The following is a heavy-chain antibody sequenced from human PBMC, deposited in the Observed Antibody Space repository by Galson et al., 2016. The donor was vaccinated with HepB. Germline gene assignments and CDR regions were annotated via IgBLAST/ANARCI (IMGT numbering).Heavy chain of an antibody. CDR2: ISWNSGSI. Sequence: SLRLSCAASGFTFGRYAMSWVRQAPGKGLEWVSSISWNSGSIGYADSVKGRFTISRDNAKNSLCLQMNSLRAEDTAFYYCAQDKASMSVGATNFQHWDQGTLVTVSS. V-gene: IGHV3-9*01. D-gene: IGHD1-26*01. CDR3: AQDKASMSVGATNFQH. J-gene: IGHJ1*01. CDR1: GFTFGRYA.